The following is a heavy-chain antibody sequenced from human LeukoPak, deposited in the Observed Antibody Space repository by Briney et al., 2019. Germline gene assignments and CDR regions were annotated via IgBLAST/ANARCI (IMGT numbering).Heavy chain of an antibody. D-gene: IGHD3-16*01. J-gene: IGHJ4*02. CDR2: VYYSGST. CDR3: ARQPHPRGSFDY. CDR1: GGSISNYY. V-gene: IGHV4-59*08. Sequence: SETLSLTCTVSGGSISNYYWNWVRQPPGKGLEWIGYVYYSGSTNYNPSLESRVTISVDTSKNQFSLKLSSVTAADTAVYYCARQPHPRGSFDYWGQGTLVTVSS.